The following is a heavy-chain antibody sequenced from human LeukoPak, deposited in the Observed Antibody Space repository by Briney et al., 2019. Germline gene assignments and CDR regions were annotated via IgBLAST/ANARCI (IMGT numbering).Heavy chain of an antibody. CDR3: AKGSYYDSSGSFYFDY. Sequence: PGGSLRLSCAASEFTVSSNYMSWVRQAPGKGLEWVSGISGSGDNTYYADSVKGRFTISRDNSKNTLYVQVNSLGTEDTAAYYCAKGSYYDSSGSFYFDYWGQGTLVTVSS. J-gene: IGHJ4*02. CDR2: ISGSGDNT. D-gene: IGHD3-22*01. CDR1: EFTVSSNY. V-gene: IGHV3-23*01.